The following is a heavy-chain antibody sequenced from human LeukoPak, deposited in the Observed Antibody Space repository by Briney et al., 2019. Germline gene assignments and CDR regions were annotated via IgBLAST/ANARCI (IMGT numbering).Heavy chain of an antibody. Sequence: GGSLRLSCAASGFTFSSYSMNWGRQAPGKGLEWVSSISSSSSYIYYADSVKGRFTISRDNAKNSLYLQMNSLRAEDTAVYYCARDCSGGSCYPWDWFDPWGQGTLVTVSS. CDR2: ISSSSSYI. CDR3: ARDCSGGSCYPWDWFDP. CDR1: GFTFSSYS. D-gene: IGHD2-15*01. J-gene: IGHJ5*02. V-gene: IGHV3-21*01.